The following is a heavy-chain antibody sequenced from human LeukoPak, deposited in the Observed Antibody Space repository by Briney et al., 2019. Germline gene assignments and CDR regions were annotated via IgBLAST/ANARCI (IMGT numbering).Heavy chain of an antibody. Sequence: PSETLSLTCAVSGGSISSGGYSWSWIRQPPGKGLEWIGYIYHSGSTYYNPSLKSRVTISVDRSKNQFSLKLSSVTAADTAVYYCARHDDYRSYGIDYWGQGTLVTVSS. CDR2: IYHSGST. J-gene: IGHJ4*02. D-gene: IGHD4-11*01. V-gene: IGHV4-30-2*01. CDR3: ARHDDYRSYGIDY. CDR1: GGSISSGGYS.